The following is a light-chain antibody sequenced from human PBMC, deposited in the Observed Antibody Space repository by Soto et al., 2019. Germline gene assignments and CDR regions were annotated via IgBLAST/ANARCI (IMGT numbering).Light chain of an antibody. CDR3: SSYKNSSTVVV. CDR2: GVS. J-gene: IGLJ2*01. CDR1: SSDIGGYNY. Sequence: QSVLTQPASVSGSPGQSITISCTGTSSDIGGYNYVSWYQQYPGKAPKLMIFGVSDRPSGVSNRFSGSKSGTTASLTISGLQAEDDAYDYCSSYKNSSTVVVFGGGTKVTVL. V-gene: IGLV2-14*01.